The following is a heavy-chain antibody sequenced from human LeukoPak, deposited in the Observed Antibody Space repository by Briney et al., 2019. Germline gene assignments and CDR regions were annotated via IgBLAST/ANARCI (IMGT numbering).Heavy chain of an antibody. Sequence: GGSLRLSCAAYGFTFSYYGMHWVRQAPGKGLEWVAFIRYNGGDEYYADSVKGRFTISRDNAKNTLYLQMNSLRAEDTAVYYCARAPVSSYWGQGTLVTVSS. J-gene: IGHJ4*02. D-gene: IGHD4-11*01. CDR1: GFTFSYYG. V-gene: IGHV3-30*02. CDR3: ARAPVSSY. CDR2: IRYNGGDE.